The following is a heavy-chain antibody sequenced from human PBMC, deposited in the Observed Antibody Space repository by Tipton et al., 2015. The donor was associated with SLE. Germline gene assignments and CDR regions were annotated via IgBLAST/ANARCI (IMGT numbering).Heavy chain of an antibody. CDR3: ARDYSYAFDV. J-gene: IGHJ3*01. Sequence: QLVQSGGGLVQPGGSLRLSCAASGFTFSTYSMNWVRQAPGKGLEWISYITSISSSGNIKYADSVKGRFTISRDNAKNSLYLQMNSLRAEDTAVYYCARDYSYAFDVWGQGTMVTVSS. V-gene: IGHV3-48*01. CDR2: ITSISSSGNI. D-gene: IGHD2-21*01. CDR1: GFTFSTYS.